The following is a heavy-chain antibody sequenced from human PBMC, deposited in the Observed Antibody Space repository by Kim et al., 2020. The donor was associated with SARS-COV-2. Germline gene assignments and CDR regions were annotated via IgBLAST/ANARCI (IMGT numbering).Heavy chain of an antibody. V-gene: IGHV3-21*01. Sequence: GGSLRLSCAASGFTFSSYSMNWVRQAPGKGLEWVSSISSSSSYIYYADSVKGRFTISRDNAKNSLYLQMNSLRAEDTAVYYCASPRITMVRGVIITGGYYYGMDVWGQGTTVTVSS. J-gene: IGHJ6*02. CDR3: ASPRITMVRGVIITGGYYYGMDV. CDR2: ISSSSSYI. CDR1: GFTFSSYS. D-gene: IGHD3-10*01.